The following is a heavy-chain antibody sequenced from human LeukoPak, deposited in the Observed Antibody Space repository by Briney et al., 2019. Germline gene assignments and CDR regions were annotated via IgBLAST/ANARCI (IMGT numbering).Heavy chain of an antibody. CDR2: ISGSGGST. Sequence: GGSLRLSCTASGFTFGDYAMSWVRQAPGKGLEWVSAISGSGGSTYYADSVKGRFTISRDNSKNTLYLQMNSLRAEDAAVYYCAKDGSYWDYWGQGTLVTVSS. D-gene: IGHD1-26*01. V-gene: IGHV3-23*01. J-gene: IGHJ4*02. CDR1: GFTFGDYA. CDR3: AKDGSYWDY.